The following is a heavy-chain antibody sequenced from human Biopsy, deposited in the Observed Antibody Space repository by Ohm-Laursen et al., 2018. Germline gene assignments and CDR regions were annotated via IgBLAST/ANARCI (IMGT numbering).Heavy chain of an antibody. CDR2: ISPYNDKT. Sequence: ASVKVSCKASGYTFTSYDISWVRQAPGQGLEWMGWISPYNDKTSYPPKLQDRVTMTEDTSTNTAHMELRSLRSDDTAVYYCARVFCTSTTCYGLLDNWGQGTVVTVSS. D-gene: IGHD2/OR15-2a*01. J-gene: IGHJ4*02. CDR1: GYTFTSYD. CDR3: ARVFCTSTTCYGLLDN. V-gene: IGHV1-18*01.